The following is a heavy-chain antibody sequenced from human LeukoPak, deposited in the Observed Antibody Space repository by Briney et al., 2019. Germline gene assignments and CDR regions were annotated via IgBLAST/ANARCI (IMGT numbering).Heavy chain of an antibody. CDR1: GFTFSSYW. Sequence: GGSLTLSCAASGFTFSSYWMSWVRQAPGKGLEWVANIKQDGSEKYYVDSVKGRFTISRDNAKDSLYLQMNSLRAEDTAVYYCARSGYDFWSGYPLSYYYYMDVWGKGTTVTVSS. V-gene: IGHV3-7*01. CDR2: IKQDGSEK. CDR3: ARSGYDFWSGYPLSYYYYMDV. D-gene: IGHD3-3*01. J-gene: IGHJ6*03.